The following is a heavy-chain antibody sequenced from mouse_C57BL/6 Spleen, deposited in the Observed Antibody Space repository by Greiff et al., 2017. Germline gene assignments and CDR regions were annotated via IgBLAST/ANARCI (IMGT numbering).Heavy chain of an antibody. V-gene: IGHV1-81*01. CDR2: IYPRSGNT. CDR3: ARSETVVATVYFDV. Sequence: LVESGADLARPGASVKLSCKASGYTFTSYGLRWVKQRTGQGLEWIGEIYPRSGNTYYNEKFKGKSTLTADKSSSTAYMELRHLTSEDSAVYFCARSETVVATVYFDVWGTGTTVTVSS. CDR1: GYTFTSYG. D-gene: IGHD1-1*01. J-gene: IGHJ1*03.